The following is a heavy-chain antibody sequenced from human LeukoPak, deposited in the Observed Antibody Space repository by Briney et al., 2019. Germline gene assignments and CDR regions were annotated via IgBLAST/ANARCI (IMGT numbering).Heavy chain of an antibody. CDR3: ARDYYDSSGYYKTQYYFDY. V-gene: IGHV3-20*04. CDR1: GFTFDDYG. CDR2: INWNGGST. J-gene: IGHJ4*02. Sequence: PGGSLRLSCAASGFTFDDYGMSWVRQAPGKGLEWLSGINWNGGSTGYADSVKGRFTISRDNAKNALYLQMNSLRAEDTALYYCARDYYDSSGYYKTQYYFDYWGQGTLVTVSS. D-gene: IGHD3-22*01.